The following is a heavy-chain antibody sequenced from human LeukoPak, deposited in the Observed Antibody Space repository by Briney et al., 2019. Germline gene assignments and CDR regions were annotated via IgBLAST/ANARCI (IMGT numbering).Heavy chain of an antibody. D-gene: IGHD3-9*01. CDR3: ARDLPIHYDILTGYYPFDY. J-gene: IGHJ4*02. CDR1: GYTFTTYW. Sequence: GGSLRLSCVGSGYTFTTYWMSWVRQAPGKGLEWVSSISSSSSYIYYADSVKGRFTISRDNAKNSLYLQMNSLRAEDTAVYYCARDLPIHYDILTGYYPFDYWGQGTLVTVSS. V-gene: IGHV3-21*01. CDR2: ISSSSSYI.